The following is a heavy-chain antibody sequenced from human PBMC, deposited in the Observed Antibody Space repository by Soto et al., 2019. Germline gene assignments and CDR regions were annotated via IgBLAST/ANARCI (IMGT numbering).Heavy chain of an antibody. D-gene: IGHD3-3*01. CDR3: AKSSYYDFLSGYYTDFDY. CDR2: ISGSGGST. CDR1: GFTFSSYA. J-gene: IGHJ4*02. Sequence: GGSLRLSCAASGFTFSSYAMSWVRQAPGKGLEWVSAISGSGGSTYYADSVKGRFTISRDNSKNTLYLQMNSLRAEDTAVYYCAKSSYYDFLSGYYTDFDYWGQGTLVTVSS. V-gene: IGHV3-23*01.